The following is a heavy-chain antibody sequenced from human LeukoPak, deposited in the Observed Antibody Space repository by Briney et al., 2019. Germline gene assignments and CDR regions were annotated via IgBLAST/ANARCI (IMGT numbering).Heavy chain of an antibody. CDR2: VDPEDGET. J-gene: IGHJ5*02. CDR1: GYTFTDYY. Sequence: GATVKISCKVSGYTFTDYYMHWVQQAPGKGLEWMVLVDPEDGETIYAEKFQGRVTITADTSTDTAYMELSSLRSEDTAVYYCATGGDGGNPMRFDPWGQGTLVTVSS. V-gene: IGHV1-69-2*01. D-gene: IGHD4-23*01. CDR3: ATGGDGGNPMRFDP.